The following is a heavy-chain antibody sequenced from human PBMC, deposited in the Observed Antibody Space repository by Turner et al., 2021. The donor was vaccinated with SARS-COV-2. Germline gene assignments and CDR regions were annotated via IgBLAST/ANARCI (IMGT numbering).Heavy chain of an antibody. V-gene: IGHV1-2*07. CDR3: AIGPRGYYFWSCYPNCFDP. Sequence: QVQLLQSGAEVRKPGASVRVSSKTSGYRFTDHFLHWVRQAPRQGLECMGLINPNSGGINYAHKCHGSVTMTSDTSISTAYMDLSRLRSDDTAVYYCAIGPRGYYFWSCYPNCFDPWGQGTLVTVSS. CDR1: GYRFTDHF. CDR2: INPNSGGI. J-gene: IGHJ5*02. D-gene: IGHD3-3*01.